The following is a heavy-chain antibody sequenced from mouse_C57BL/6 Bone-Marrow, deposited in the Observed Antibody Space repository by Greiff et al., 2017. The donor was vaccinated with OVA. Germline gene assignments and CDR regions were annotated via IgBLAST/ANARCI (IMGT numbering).Heavy chain of an antibody. V-gene: IGHV1-81*01. CDR2: IYPRSGNT. Sequence: VQLQQSGAELARPGASVKLSCKASGYTFTSYGISWVKQRTGQGLEWIGEIYPRSGNTYYNEKFKGKATLTVDKSSSTAYMKLRSLTSEDSAVYFCARVEGDYDPFAYWGKGTLVTVSA. D-gene: IGHD2-4*01. CDR1: GYTFTSYG. J-gene: IGHJ3*01. CDR3: ARVEGDYDPFAY.